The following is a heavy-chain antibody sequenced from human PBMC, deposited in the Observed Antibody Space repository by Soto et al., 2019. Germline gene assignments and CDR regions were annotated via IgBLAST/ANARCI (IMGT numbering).Heavy chain of an antibody. J-gene: IGHJ4*02. D-gene: IGHD6-19*01. CDR2: IYPGDSDT. CDR3: ARYSSGWRYFDY. Sequence: GESLKISCKSSGYTFTSYWIGWVRQMPGEGLEWMGTIYPGDSDTRYSPSFQGQVTISADKSISTAYLQWSSLKASDTAMYYCARYSSGWRYFDYWGQGTLVTVSS. V-gene: IGHV5-51*01. CDR1: GYTFTSYW.